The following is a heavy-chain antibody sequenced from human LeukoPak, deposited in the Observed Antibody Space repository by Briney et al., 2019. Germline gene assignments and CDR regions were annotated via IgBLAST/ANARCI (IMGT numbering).Heavy chain of an antibody. J-gene: IGHJ2*01. D-gene: IGHD4-11*01. CDR1: GGSINSYY. V-gene: IGHV4-59*12. Sequence: SETLSLTCTVSGGSINSYYWSWIRQPPGKGLEWIGEIYHSGSTNYNPSLKSRVTISVDKSKNQFSLKLSSVTAADTAVYYCARGDYNYWYFDLWGRGTLVTVSS. CDR3: ARGDYNYWYFDL. CDR2: IYHSGST.